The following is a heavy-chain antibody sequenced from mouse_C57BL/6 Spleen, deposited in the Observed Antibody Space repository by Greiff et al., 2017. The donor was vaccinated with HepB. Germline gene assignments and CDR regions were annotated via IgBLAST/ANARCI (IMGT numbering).Heavy chain of an antibody. CDR2: IYPGDGDT. Sequence: QVQLKESGPELVKPGASVKISCKASGYAFSSSWMNWVKQRPGKGLEWIGRIYPGDGDTNYNGKFKGKATLTADKSSSTAYMQLSSLTSEDSAVYFCARGALLPLDYWGQGTTLTVSS. CDR1: GYAFSSSW. J-gene: IGHJ2*01. V-gene: IGHV1-82*01. CDR3: ARGALLPLDY. D-gene: IGHD2-3*01.